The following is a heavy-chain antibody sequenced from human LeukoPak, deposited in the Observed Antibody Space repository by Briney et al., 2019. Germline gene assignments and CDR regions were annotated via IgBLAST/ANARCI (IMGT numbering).Heavy chain of an antibody. D-gene: IGHD2-15*01. J-gene: IGHJ6*03. CDR2: IRYDGSNK. CDR3: AKDAMILSGGTYYYYYMDV. CDR1: GFTSSSYG. Sequence: GGSLRLSCAASGFTSSSYGMHWVRQAPGKGLEWVAFIRYDGSNKYYADSVKGRFTISRDNSKNTLYLQMNSLRAEDTAVYYCAKDAMILSGGTYYYYYMDVWGKGTTVTISS. V-gene: IGHV3-30*02.